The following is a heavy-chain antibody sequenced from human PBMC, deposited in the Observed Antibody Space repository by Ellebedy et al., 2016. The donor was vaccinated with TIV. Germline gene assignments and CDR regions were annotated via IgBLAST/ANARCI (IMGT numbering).Heavy chain of an antibody. CDR1: GFTFSTYW. J-gene: IGHJ4*02. CDR2: SNTDWSST. V-gene: IGHV3-74*01. D-gene: IGHD2-15*01. Sequence: PGGSLRLSCAASGFTFSTYWMHWVRQAPGKGRVWVSRSNTDWSSTGYAYSVQGRFTRSRDNAKNTLYLQMNGLRSDDTDVYYCAKASSRGGSWDCWGQGILVTVSS. CDR3: AKASSRGGSWDC.